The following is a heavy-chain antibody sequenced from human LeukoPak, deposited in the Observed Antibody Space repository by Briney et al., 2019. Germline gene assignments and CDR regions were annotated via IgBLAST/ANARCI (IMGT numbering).Heavy chain of an antibody. Sequence: PGGSLRLSCAASGFAFSSYAMSWVRQAPGKGREWVSAISGSGGSTYYADSVKGRFTISRDNSKNTLYLQMNSLRAEDTAVYYCAKGRSMIVVVMAFDIWGKGQWSPSLQ. J-gene: IGHJ3*02. CDR3: AKGRSMIVVVMAFDI. CDR2: ISGSGGST. D-gene: IGHD3-22*01. V-gene: IGHV3-23*01. CDR1: GFAFSSYA.